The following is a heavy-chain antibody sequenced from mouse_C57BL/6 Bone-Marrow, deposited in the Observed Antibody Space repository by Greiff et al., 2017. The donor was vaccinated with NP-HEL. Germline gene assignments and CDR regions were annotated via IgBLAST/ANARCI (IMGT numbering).Heavy chain of an antibody. CDR2: ISDGGSYT. CDR1: GFTFSSYA. J-gene: IGHJ3*01. CDR3: ARDYYGFAY. V-gene: IGHV5-4*01. Sequence: EVKLMESGGGLVKPGGSLKLSCAASGFTFSSYAMSWVRQTPEKRLEWVATISDGGSYTYYPDNVKGRFTISRDNAKNNLYLQMSHLKAEDTAMYDCARDYYGFAYWGQGTLVTVSA. D-gene: IGHD1-1*01.